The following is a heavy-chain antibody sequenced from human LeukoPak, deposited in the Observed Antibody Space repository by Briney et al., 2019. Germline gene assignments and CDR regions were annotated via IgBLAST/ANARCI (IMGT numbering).Heavy chain of an antibody. D-gene: IGHD2-8*01. CDR3: ARDPGGIVLMVYAIDH. J-gene: IGHJ4*02. CDR2: INANKGGT. Sequence: GASVKVSCKASGYTFTRYYVHSVRQAAGHEGGGWGWINANKGGTNYAQRFKGMVTMTRNTSITTVNMELSRLRSDDTAVYYCARDPGGIVLMVYAIDHWGQGTLVTVPS. CDR1: GYTFTRYY. V-gene: IGHV1-2*02.